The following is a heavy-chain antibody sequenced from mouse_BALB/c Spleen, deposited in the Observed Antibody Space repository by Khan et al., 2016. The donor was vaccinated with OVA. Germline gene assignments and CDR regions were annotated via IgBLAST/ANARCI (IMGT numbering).Heavy chain of an antibody. Sequence: QVQLQQPGAELVKPGTSVKISCKASGYTFTSYYMYWVKQRPGQGLEWIGGINPNNGDSNFNEKFKSKATLTVDKSSSTAYMQLGILTSEDSAVYYCARSGDGNPFAYWGQGTLVTVSA. J-gene: IGHJ3*01. CDR2: INPNNGDS. D-gene: IGHD2-1*01. CDR3: ARSGDGNPFAY. CDR1: GYTFTSYY. V-gene: IGHV1S81*02.